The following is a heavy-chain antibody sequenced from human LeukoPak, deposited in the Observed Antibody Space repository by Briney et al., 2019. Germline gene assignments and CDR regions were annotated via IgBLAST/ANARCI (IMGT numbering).Heavy chain of an antibody. J-gene: IGHJ4*02. CDR2: ISGTAGKT. CDR1: GFTFSSYA. V-gene: IGHV3-23*01. CDR3: AKGSGIVILSNPLDY. Sequence: GGSLRLSCAASGFTFSSYAMSWVRQAPGKGLEWASGISGTAGKTYYADSVKGRFTISRDNSKNTLYLQMTSLRVEGTAVYYCAKGSGIVILSNPLDYWGQGTLVTVSS. D-gene: IGHD1-26*01.